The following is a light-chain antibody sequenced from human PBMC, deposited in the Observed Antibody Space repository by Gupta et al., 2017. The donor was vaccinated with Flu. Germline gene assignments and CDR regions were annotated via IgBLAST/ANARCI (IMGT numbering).Light chain of an antibody. CDR2: SAS. Sequence: EIVLTQSTGTLSLSPGERVSLSCRASQTVSNSYLAWYQHKPGQAPRLLIHSASRRATGVPDRFSGEESGTDFTLTIARLEPEDFAVYYCQQYGRSPWTFGQGTKVEIK. CDR1: QTVSNSY. V-gene: IGKV3-20*01. J-gene: IGKJ1*01. CDR3: QQYGRSPWT.